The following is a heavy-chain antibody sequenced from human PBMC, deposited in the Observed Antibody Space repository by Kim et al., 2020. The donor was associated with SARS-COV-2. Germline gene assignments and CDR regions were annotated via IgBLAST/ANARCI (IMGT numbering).Heavy chain of an antibody. Sequence: SETLSLTCTVSGDSISSRGYLWAWIRQSPGMGLEWLASISYSGETYYNPSLKSRGTISKDTSKNQLSLKLNSVTAEDTALYYCARYSNSDWSLRCWGQGT. D-gene: IGHD3-3*01. J-gene: IGHJ4*02. V-gene: IGHV4-39*07. CDR3: ARYSNSDWSLRC. CDR1: GDSISSRGYL. CDR2: ISYSGET.